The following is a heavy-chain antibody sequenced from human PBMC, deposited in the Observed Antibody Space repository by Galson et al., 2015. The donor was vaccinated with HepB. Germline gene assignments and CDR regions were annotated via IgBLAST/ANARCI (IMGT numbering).Heavy chain of an antibody. CDR1: GFTFSSYG. CDR3: ANRGRGY. CDR2: ISYDGSNK. V-gene: IGHV3-30*18. D-gene: IGHD3-10*01. J-gene: IGHJ4*02. Sequence: SLRLSCAASGFTFSSYGMHWVRQAPGKGLEWVAVISYDGSNKYYADSVKGRFTISRDNSKNTLYLQMNSLRAEDTAVYYCANRGRGYWGQGTLVTVSS.